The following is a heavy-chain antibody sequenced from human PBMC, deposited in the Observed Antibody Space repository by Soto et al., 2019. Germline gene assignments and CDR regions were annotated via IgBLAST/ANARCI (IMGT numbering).Heavy chain of an antibody. CDR2: IRSKANSYAT. V-gene: IGHV3-73*01. Sequence: GGSLRLSCAASGFTFSGSAMHWVRQASGKGLEWVGRIRSKANSYATAYAASVKGRFTISRDDSKNTAYLQMNSLKTEDTAVYYCTSSAEYYYDSSGYYPYWGQGTLVTVSS. D-gene: IGHD3-22*01. J-gene: IGHJ4*02. CDR1: GFTFSGSA. CDR3: TSSAEYYYDSSGYYPY.